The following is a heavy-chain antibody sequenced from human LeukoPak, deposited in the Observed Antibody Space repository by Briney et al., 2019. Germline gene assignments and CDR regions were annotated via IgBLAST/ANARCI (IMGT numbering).Heavy chain of an antibody. CDR3: ARGGREYYDSSGYSRPGQFDY. D-gene: IGHD3-22*01. CDR2: INPSGGST. Sequence: ASVKVSCKASGYTFTSYYMHWVRQAPGQGLEWMGIINPSGGSTSYAQKFQGRVTMTRDTSTSTVYMELSSLRSEDTAVYYCARGGREYYDSSGYSRPGQFDYWGQGTLVTVSS. V-gene: IGHV1-46*01. J-gene: IGHJ4*02. CDR1: GYTFTSYY.